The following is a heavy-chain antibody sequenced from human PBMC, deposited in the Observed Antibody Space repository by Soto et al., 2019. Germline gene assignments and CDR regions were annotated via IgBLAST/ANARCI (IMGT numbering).Heavy chain of an antibody. V-gene: IGHV4-4*02. Sequence: QVQLQESGPGLVKPSETLSLTCAVSGGSISSNDWWNWVRQPPGKGLEWIGQIYHSGSTNYNPSLRSRVTISVDKSKDLVLLKLTSVTAADTAVYYCARDPAMWRTPPSDGYDIWGQGTMVTVSS. J-gene: IGHJ3*02. CDR2: IYHSGST. D-gene: IGHD2-15*01. CDR1: GGSISSNDW. CDR3: ARDPAMWRTPPSDGYDI.